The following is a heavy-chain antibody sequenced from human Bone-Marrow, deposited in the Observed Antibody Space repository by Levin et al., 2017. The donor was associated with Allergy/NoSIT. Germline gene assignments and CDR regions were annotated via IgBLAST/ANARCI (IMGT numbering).Heavy chain of an antibody. Sequence: PGGSLRLSCAASGFTFSSYWMSWVRQAPGKGLEWVANIKQDGSEKYYADSVKGRFTISRDNAKNSLYLQMNSLRAEDTAVYYCARHGGYCSGGSCYPAYYYYGMDVWGQGTTVTVSS. V-gene: IGHV3-7*01. J-gene: IGHJ6*02. CDR2: IKQDGSEK. CDR3: ARHGGYCSGGSCYPAYYYYGMDV. CDR1: GFTFSSYW. D-gene: IGHD2-15*01.